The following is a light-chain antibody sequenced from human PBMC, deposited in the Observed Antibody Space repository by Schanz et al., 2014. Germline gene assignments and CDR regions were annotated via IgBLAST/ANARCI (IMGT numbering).Light chain of an antibody. Sequence: QSALTQPPSASGSPGQSVTISCTGTSSDVGGYNYVSWYQQHPGKAPKLMISEVSKRPSGVPDRFSGSKSGNTASLTISGLQAEDEATYYCCSYSHSRTFVLIGAGTKLTVL. CDR3: CSYSHSRTFVL. J-gene: IGLJ2*01. CDR2: EVS. V-gene: IGLV2-8*01. CDR1: SSDVGGYNY.